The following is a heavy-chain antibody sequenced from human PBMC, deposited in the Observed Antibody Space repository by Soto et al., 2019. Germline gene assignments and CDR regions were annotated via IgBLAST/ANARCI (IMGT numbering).Heavy chain of an antibody. V-gene: IGHV1-18*01. J-gene: IGHJ4*02. CDR2: ISAYNGNT. Sequence: ASVKVSCKASGYTFTSYGISWVRQAPGQGLEWMGWISAYNGNTNYAQKLQGRVTMTTDTSTITAYMELRSLRSDDTAVYYCAGDLHARIAVAGIFDYWGQGTLVTVSS. CDR1: GYTFTSYG. CDR3: AGDLHARIAVAGIFDY. D-gene: IGHD6-19*01.